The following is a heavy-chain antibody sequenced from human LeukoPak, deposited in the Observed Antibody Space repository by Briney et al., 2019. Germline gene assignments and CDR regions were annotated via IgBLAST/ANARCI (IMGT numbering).Heavy chain of an antibody. CDR1: GYTFTSYD. CDR3: ARGYCTNGVCYTEVGATLYYYYYYYMDV. D-gene: IGHD2-8*01. J-gene: IGHJ6*03. CDR2: MNPNSGNT. Sequence: GASVKVSCKASGYTFTSYDINWVRQATGQGLEWMGWMNPNSGNTGYAQKFQGRVTITRNTSISTAYMELSSLRSEDTAVYYCARGYCTNGVCYTEVGATLYYYYYYYMDVWGKGTTVTVSS. V-gene: IGHV1-8*03.